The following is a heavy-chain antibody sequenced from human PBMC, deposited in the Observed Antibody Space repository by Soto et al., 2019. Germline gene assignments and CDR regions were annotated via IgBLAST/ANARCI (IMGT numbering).Heavy chain of an antibody. V-gene: IGHV1-2*02. CDR2: INPNSGGT. CDR1: GYTFTGYY. CDR3: ARRRRDGYIPFDY. D-gene: IGHD5-12*01. J-gene: IGHJ4*02. Sequence: ASVKVSCKASGYTFTGYYMHWVRQAPGQGLEWMGWINPNSGGTNYAQKFQGRVTMTRGTSISTAYMELSRLRSDDTAVYYCARRRRDGYIPFDYWGQGTLVTVSS.